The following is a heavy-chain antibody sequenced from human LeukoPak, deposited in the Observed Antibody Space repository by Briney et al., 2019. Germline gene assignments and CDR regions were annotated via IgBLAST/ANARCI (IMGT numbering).Heavy chain of an antibody. CDR1: GFTFSSYA. CDR2: ISGSGGST. CDR3: AKDGSLGYCTNGVCPPLFDY. D-gene: IGHD2-8*01. V-gene: IGHV3-23*01. J-gene: IGHJ4*02. Sequence: GGSLRLSCAASGFTFSSYAMSWVRQAPGKGLEWVSAISGSGGSTHYADSVKGRFTISRDNSKNTLYLQMNSLRAEDTAVYYCAKDGSLGYCTNGVCPPLFDYWGQGTLVTVSS.